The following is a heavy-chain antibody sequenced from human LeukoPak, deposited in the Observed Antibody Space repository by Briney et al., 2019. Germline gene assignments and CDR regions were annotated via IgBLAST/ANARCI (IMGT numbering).Heavy chain of an antibody. CDR2: FYYSGST. J-gene: IGHJ6*03. D-gene: IGHD4-23*01. CDR3: ARGVNYYYYYMDV. Sequence: SETLSLTCTVSGGSISSSSYYWGWIRQPPGKGLEWIGSFYYSGSTYYNPSLKSRVTRSVDTSKNQFSLKLSSVTAADTAVYYCARGVNYYYYYMDVWGKGTTVTISS. CDR1: GGSISSSSYY. V-gene: IGHV4-39*01.